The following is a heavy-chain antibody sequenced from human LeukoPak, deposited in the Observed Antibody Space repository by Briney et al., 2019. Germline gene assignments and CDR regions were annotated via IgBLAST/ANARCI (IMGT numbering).Heavy chain of an antibody. V-gene: IGHV3-23*01. CDR3: AKDLDSSSWGGDY. D-gene: IGHD6-13*01. CDR2: ISGSGGST. Sequence: GGSLRLSCAASGFTFSSYWMNWVRQAPGKGLEWVSAISGSGGSTYYADSVKGRFTISRDNSKNTLYLQMNSLRAEDTAVYYCAKDLDSSSWGGDYWGQGTLVTVSS. CDR1: GFTFSSYW. J-gene: IGHJ4*02.